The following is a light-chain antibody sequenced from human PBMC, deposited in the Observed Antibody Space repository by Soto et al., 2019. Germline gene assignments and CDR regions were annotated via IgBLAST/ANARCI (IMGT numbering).Light chain of an antibody. J-gene: IGLJ1*01. CDR2: EVS. CDR1: SSDVGRYNY. CDR3: SSYTSSITYV. Sequence: QSALTQPASVSGSPGQSITISCTGTSSDVGRYNYVSWYQQHPGKVPKLMIYEVSNRPSGVSKRFSGSKSGNTASLTISGLQAEDEADYYCSSYTSSITYVFGTGTKLTVL. V-gene: IGLV2-14*01.